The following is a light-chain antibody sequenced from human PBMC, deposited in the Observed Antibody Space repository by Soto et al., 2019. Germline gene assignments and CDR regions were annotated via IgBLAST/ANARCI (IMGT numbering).Light chain of an antibody. V-gene: IGKV3-20*01. Sequence: ETVLTQSPGTLSLSPGERATLSCRASQTVSSSYLAWYQQKPGQAPRLLIYGASSRSTGIPDRFSGSGSGTDFTLTISRLEPEDFAVYYCQQYCQQYGSSPPSWTFGQGTWVEIK. CDR1: QTVSSSY. CDR3: QQYCQQYGSSPPSWT. J-gene: IGKJ1*01. CDR2: GAS.